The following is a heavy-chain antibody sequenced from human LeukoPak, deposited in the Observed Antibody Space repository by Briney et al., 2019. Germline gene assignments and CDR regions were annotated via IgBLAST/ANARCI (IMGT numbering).Heavy chain of an antibody. CDR2: IYYSGST. Sequence: KASETLSLTCTVSGGSISSSSYHWGWIRQPPGKGLEWIGSIYYSGSTYYNPSLKSRVTISVDTSKNQFSLKLSSVTAADTAVYYCARRQIVAAAGFDYWGQGTLVTVSS. D-gene: IGHD6-13*01. J-gene: IGHJ4*02. V-gene: IGHV4-39*07. CDR1: GGSISSSSYH. CDR3: ARRQIVAAAGFDY.